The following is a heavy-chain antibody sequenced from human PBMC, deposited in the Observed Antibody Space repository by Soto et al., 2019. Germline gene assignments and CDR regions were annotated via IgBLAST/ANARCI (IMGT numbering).Heavy chain of an antibody. D-gene: IGHD6-19*01. CDR1: GYSIISGYY. CDR3: ARLNGWVDY. CDR2: INHSGST. J-gene: IGHJ4*02. Sequence: SETLSLTCDVSGYSIISGYYLVWIRHPPGKGLEWIASINHSGSTYYNPSLKSRITISVDMSKNEVSLRLSSVTAADTAVFYCARLNGWVDYWGQGALVTVSS. V-gene: IGHV4-38-2*01.